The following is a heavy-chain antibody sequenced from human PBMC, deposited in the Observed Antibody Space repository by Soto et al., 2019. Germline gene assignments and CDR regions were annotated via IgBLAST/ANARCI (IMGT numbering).Heavy chain of an antibody. CDR3: ARAPIWGRTGDFDY. J-gene: IGHJ4*02. V-gene: IGHV1-2*02. CDR1: GYTFTDYH. Sequence: QVHLVQSGAEVKRPGDSVKVSCKASGYTFTDYHIHWVRQAPGQGLEWMGRITPKSGEIYYLPKFQGRVTWTMDTSISTAYMELTTLRFDDTAVYYCARAPIWGRTGDFDYWGQGTLATVSS. D-gene: IGHD2-8*02. CDR2: ITPKSGEI.